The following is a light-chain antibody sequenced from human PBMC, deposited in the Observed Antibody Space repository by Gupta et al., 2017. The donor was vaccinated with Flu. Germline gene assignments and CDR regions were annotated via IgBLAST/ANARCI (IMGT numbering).Light chain of an antibody. J-gene: IGLJ1*01. CDR2: DDT. CDR3: QVWDSSSDNYV. V-gene: IGLV3-21*02. CDR1: KIGGKT. Sequence: GGTARITGAGDKIGGKTVHWYQQKPAQAPVLLVCDDTDRPSGIPERFSGSNYGNTATLTISRVEAGEEADFFCQVWDSSSDNYVFGTGTKVTVL.